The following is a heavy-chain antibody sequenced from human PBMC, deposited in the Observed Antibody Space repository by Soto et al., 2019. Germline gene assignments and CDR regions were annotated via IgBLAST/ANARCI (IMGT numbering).Heavy chain of an antibody. V-gene: IGHV3-66*01. CDR3: ARYGGNYWFDP. D-gene: IGHD2-21*02. Sequence: EVQLVESGGGLVQPGGSLRLSCAASGFSVSSNYMRWFRQAPGKVLEWVSVIYSAGSTYYADSVKGRFTISRDNSKSTLYLQMNSLRAEDTAVYYCARYGGNYWFDPWGQGTLVTVSS. CDR2: IYSAGST. CDR1: GFSVSSNY. J-gene: IGHJ5*02.